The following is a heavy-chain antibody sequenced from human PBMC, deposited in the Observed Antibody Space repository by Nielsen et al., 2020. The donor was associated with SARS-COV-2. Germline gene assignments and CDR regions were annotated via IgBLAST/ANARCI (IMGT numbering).Heavy chain of an antibody. Sequence: WVRQAPGQGLEWMGGIIPIFGTANYAQKFQGRVTITADESTSTAYMELNSLRSEDTAVYYCARDVGNSYGEYYYYYYGMDVWGQGTTLTVSS. V-gene: IGHV1-69*01. D-gene: IGHD5-18*01. J-gene: IGHJ6*02. CDR2: IIPIFGTA. CDR3: ARDVGNSYGEYYYYYYGMDV.